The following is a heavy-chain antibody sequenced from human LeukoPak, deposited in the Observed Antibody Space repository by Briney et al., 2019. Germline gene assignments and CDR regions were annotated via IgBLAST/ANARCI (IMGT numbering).Heavy chain of an antibody. J-gene: IGHJ4*02. CDR3: AREDGPGMDY. CDR2: IYSGGST. CDR1: GFTVSSNY. V-gene: IGHV3-53*01. D-gene: IGHD2-8*01. Sequence: GGSLRLSCAASGFTVSSNYMSWVRQAPGKGLEWVSLIYSGGSTYYADSVKGRFTISRDNAKNSLFLQMNSLRAEDTAVYYCAREDGPGMDYWGQGTLVTVSS.